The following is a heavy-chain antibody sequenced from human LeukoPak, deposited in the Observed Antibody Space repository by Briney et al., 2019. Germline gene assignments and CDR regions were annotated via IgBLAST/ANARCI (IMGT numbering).Heavy chain of an antibody. D-gene: IGHD4-23*01. CDR3: AKDMDYGGNSGFDY. CDR1: GFTFDDYA. V-gene: IGHV3-9*01. CDR2: ISWNSGSI. Sequence: GGSLRLSCAASGFTFDDYAMHWVRQAPGKGLEWVSGISWNSGSIGYADSVKGRFTISRDNAKNSLYLQMNSLRAEDTALYYCAKDMDYGGNSGFDYWGQGTLVTVSS. J-gene: IGHJ4*02.